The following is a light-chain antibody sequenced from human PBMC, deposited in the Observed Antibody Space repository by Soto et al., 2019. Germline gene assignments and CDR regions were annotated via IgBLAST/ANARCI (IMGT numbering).Light chain of an antibody. CDR3: QQYSNWPPIT. Sequence: EIVMSQSPATLSVSPGERATLSCRASRNVGSNLAWYQQKPGQAPRLLIYSASTRATGVPARFSGSGSGTQFTLTVSSLQSEDFAVYYCQQYSNWPPITFGQGTRLEI. V-gene: IGKV3-15*01. CDR2: SAS. CDR1: RNVGSN. J-gene: IGKJ5*01.